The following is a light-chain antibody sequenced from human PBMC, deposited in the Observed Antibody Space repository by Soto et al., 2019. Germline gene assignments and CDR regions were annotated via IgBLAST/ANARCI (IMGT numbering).Light chain of an antibody. V-gene: IGKV3-15*01. CDR3: QHYSTWLWT. CDR1: QSVDSK. Sequence: EIVMTQSPATLSVSPGERATLSCRASQSVDSKLAWYQQKPGQGPRLLIYGASSRATGIPARFSGSGSGTEFTLTISILQSEDFAVYYCQHYSTWLWTFGQGTKVEIK. J-gene: IGKJ1*01. CDR2: GAS.